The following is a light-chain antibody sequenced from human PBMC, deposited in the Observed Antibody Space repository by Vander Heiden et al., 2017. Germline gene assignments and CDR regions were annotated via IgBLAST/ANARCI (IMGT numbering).Light chain of an antibody. J-gene: IGKJ4*01. CDR2: AAS. Sequence: IQLTQSPSSLSASVENSVTIPSRASQGISSYLACYQQKPGKAPKFLIYAASTLQSGGPPRMCGSGSGTAVTLTTSSLQPEEDSTNYCQQLNNYTLTFGRGTKVEIK. V-gene: IGKV1-9*01. CDR1: QGISSY. CDR3: QQLNNYTLT.